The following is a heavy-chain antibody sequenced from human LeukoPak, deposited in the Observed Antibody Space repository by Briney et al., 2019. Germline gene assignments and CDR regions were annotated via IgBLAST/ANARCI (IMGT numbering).Heavy chain of an antibody. V-gene: IGHV3-23*01. CDR2: ISGGGGST. CDR1: GFTFTSYS. CDR3: ARLGYCSSTSCYYYYGMDV. Sequence: PGGSLRLSCAASGFTFTSYSMNWVRQAPGKGLEWVSTISGGGGSTYYADSVKGRFTISRDNSKNTLYLQMNSLRAEDTAVYYCARLGYCSSTSCYYYYGMDVWGQGTTVTVSS. J-gene: IGHJ6*02. D-gene: IGHD2-2*01.